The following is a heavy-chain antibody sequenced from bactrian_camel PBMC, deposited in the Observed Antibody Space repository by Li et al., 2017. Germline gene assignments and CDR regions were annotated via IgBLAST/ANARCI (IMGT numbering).Heavy chain of an antibody. J-gene: IGHJ4*01. V-gene: IGHV3-2*01. D-gene: IGHD1*01. Sequence: HVQLVESGGAHVQPGGSLKLSCTGSGFTFRSAYMSWVRQAPGEEREGVARISSKGSITRYADSVKGRFTISRDNVKNTLYLPLTSLKTEDTAMYYCVSITGDIGPRGGTQVTVS. CDR2: ISSKGSIT. CDR1: GFTFRSAY.